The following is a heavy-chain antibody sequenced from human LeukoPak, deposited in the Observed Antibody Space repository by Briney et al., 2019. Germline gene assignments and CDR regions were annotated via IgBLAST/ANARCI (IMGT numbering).Heavy chain of an antibody. V-gene: IGHV3-21*01. CDR3: ARDPGAYSRSPIDS. Sequence: GGSLRLSCAASGFTFSSYTTNWVRQAPGKGLEWVSSISSSSSYIYYADSVKGRFTISRGNAKNSLYLQMNSLRAEDTAVYYCARDPGAYSRSPIDSWGQGTLVTVSS. CDR2: ISSSSSYI. D-gene: IGHD6-6*01. J-gene: IGHJ4*02. CDR1: GFTFSSYT.